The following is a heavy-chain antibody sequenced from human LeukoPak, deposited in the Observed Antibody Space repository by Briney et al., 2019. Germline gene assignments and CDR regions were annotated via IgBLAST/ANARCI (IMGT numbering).Heavy chain of an antibody. V-gene: IGHV3-74*01. J-gene: IGHJ4*02. CDR1: GFTFSSYA. Sequence: GGSLRLSCAASGFTFSSYAMSWVRQAPGKGLVWVSRINSDGSSTSYADSVKGRFTISRDNAKNTLYLQMNSLRAEDTAVYYCARRGAVAGTFDYWGQGTLVTVSS. CDR2: INSDGSST. CDR3: ARRGAVAGTFDY. D-gene: IGHD6-19*01.